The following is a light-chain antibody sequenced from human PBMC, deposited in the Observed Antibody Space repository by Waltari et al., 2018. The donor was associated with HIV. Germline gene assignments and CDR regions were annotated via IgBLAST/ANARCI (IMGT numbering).Light chain of an antibody. Sequence: DIQLTQPPSTLSASVGDRPTITCRASHSIAEWLAWYQQKPGKAPNLLIYQASNLETGVPSRFSGSGSGTDFTLTISSLQPDDFATYYCQQYNSYPYTFGQGTKLEIK. J-gene: IGKJ2*01. CDR1: HSIAEW. CDR3: QQYNSYPYT. CDR2: QAS. V-gene: IGKV1-5*03.